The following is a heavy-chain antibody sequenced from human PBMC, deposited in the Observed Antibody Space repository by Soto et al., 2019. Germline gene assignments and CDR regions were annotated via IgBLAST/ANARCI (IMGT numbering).Heavy chain of an antibody. Sequence: PSETLSLTCTVSGGSISSYYWSWIRQPPGKGLEWIGYIYYSGSTNYNPSLKSRVTISVDTSKNQFSLKLSSVTAADTAVYYCARDRYGDYSDYWGQRTLVTVSS. CDR3: ARDRYGDYSDY. D-gene: IGHD4-17*01. CDR1: GGSISSYY. V-gene: IGHV4-59*01. CDR2: IYYSGST. J-gene: IGHJ4*02.